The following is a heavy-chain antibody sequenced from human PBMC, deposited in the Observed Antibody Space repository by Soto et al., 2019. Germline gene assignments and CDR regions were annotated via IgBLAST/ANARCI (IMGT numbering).Heavy chain of an antibody. CDR1: GGSISSYY. CDR3: ARHIKYYDILTGYPRVGFDP. CDR2: IYYSGST. V-gene: IGHV4-59*08. J-gene: IGHJ5*02. Sequence: SETLSLTCTVSGGSISSYYWSWIRQPPGKGLKWIGYIYYSGSTNYNPSLKSRVTISVDTSKNQFSLKLSSVTAANTAVYYCARHIKYYDILTGYPRVGFDPWGQGTLVTVSS. D-gene: IGHD3-9*01.